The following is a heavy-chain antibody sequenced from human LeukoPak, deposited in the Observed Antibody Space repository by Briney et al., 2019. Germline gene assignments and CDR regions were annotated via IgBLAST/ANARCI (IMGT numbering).Heavy chain of an antibody. CDR3: ARDAGSYHFDY. D-gene: IGHD1-26*01. V-gene: IGHV3-30-3*01. CDR1: GFTFSSYA. CDR2: ISYDGSNK. Sequence: GGPLRLSCAASGFTFSSYAMHWVRQAPGKGLEWVAVISYDGSNKYYADSVKGRFTISRDNSKNTLYLQMNSLRADDTAVYYCARDAGSYHFDYWGQGTLVSVSS. J-gene: IGHJ4*02.